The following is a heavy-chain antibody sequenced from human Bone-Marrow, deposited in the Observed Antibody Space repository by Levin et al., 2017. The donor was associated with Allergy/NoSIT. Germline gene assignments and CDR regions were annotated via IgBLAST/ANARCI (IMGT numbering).Heavy chain of an antibody. CDR2: ISSNGGST. V-gene: IGHV3-64D*06. CDR1: GFTFSSYA. J-gene: IGHJ4*02. Sequence: GESLKISCSASGFTFSSYAMHWVRQAPGKGLEYVSAISSNGGSTYYADSVKGRFTISRDNSKNTLYLQMSSLRAEDTAVYYCVKVVIDWRGISGEYLNWGQGTLVTVSS. CDR3: VKVVIDWRGISGEYLN. D-gene: IGHD3-9*01.